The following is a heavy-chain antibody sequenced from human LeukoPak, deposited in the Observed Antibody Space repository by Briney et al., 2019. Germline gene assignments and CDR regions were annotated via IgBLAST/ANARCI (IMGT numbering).Heavy chain of an antibody. CDR3: ARPFVAAAGDDY. CDR2: IYPGDSAT. J-gene: IGHJ4*02. D-gene: IGHD6-13*01. Sequence: GESLKISCKGSGYRFTSYWIGWVRQMPGKGLEWMGIIYPGDSATTYSPSFQGQVTISADKSISTAYLQWGSLKASDTAMYFCARPFVAAAGDDYWGQGTLVTVSS. CDR1: GYRFTSYW. V-gene: IGHV5-51*01.